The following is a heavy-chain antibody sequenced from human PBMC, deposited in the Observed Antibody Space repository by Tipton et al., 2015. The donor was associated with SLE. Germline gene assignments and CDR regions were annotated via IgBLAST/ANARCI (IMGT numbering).Heavy chain of an antibody. V-gene: IGHV3-23*01. Sequence: GSLRLSCAASGFTFSSYAMSWVRQAPGKGLEWVSAISGSGGSTYYADSVKGRFTISRDNSKNTLYLQMNSLRAEDTAVYYCAKDSSYGYLGTDAFDIWGQGTMVTVSS. CDR3: AKDSSYGYLGTDAFDI. CDR2: ISGSGGST. CDR1: GFTFSSYA. J-gene: IGHJ3*02. D-gene: IGHD5-18*01.